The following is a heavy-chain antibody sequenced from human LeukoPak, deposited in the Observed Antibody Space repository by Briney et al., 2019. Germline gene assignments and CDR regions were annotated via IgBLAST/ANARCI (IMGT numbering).Heavy chain of an antibody. V-gene: IGHV3-15*01. CDR1: GFTFSNAW. CDR2: IKSKTDGGTT. Sequence: GGSLRLSCAASGFTFSNAWMSWVRQAPGKGLEWVGRIKSKTDGGTTDYAAPVKGRFTISRDDSKNTLYLQMNSLKTEDTAVYYCTTDLMFLRGYSYGMIFDYWGQGTLVTVSS. D-gene: IGHD5-18*01. J-gene: IGHJ4*02. CDR3: TTDLMFLRGYSYGMIFDY.